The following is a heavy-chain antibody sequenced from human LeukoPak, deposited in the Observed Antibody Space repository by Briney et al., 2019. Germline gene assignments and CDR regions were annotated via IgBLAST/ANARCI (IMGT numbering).Heavy chain of an antibody. J-gene: IGHJ4*02. CDR1: GYNFPSYG. CDR3: ARDRGGKGSAVFY. D-gene: IGHD4-23*01. CDR2: IRPHTGET. V-gene: IGHV1-18*01. Sequence: ASVKVSCKASGYNFPSYGINWVRQAPGQGLEWMGWIRPHTGETNSAQRFQDRVAMTTDTSTTTAYMELRSLRFDDTAVYYCARDRGGKGSAVFYWGQGSLVTVSS.